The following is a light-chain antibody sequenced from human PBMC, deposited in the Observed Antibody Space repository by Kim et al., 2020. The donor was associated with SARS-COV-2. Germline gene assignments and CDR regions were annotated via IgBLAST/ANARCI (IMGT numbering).Light chain of an antibody. CDR3: QQLNTYPFT. V-gene: IGKV1-9*01. J-gene: IGKJ3*01. CDR1: QGISSY. CDR2: ATS. Sequence: DIQLTQSPSFLSASVGDRVTITCRASQGISSYLAWYQQKPGKAPQLLIYATSTLQSGVPSRFSGSGSGTEITVTISSLQPEDFATYYCQQLNTYPFTFGPGTKVDIK.